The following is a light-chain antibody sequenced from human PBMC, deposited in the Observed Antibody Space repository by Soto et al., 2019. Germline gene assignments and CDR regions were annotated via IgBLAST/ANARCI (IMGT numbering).Light chain of an antibody. J-gene: IGKJ2*01. V-gene: IGKV3-20*01. CDR2: GAS. CDR1: QSVSSSY. Sequence: EIVLTQSPGTLPLSPGERATLSCRASQSVSSSYLAWYQHKPGQAPRLLIYGASSRATGIPDRFSGSGCGTDFTLTISRLEPEDFAVDYCQQYGSSPHTFGQGTKLEIK. CDR3: QQYGSSPHT.